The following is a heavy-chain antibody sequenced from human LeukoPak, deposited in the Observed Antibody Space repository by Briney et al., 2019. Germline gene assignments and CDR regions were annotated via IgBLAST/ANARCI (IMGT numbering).Heavy chain of an antibody. D-gene: IGHD3-22*01. CDR2: ISYDGSNK. CDR1: GFTFSSYG. V-gene: IGHV3-30*18. Sequence: PGRSLRLSCAASGFTFSSYGMHWVRQAPGKGPEWVAVISYDGSNKYYADSVKGRFTISRDNSKNTLYLQMNSLRAEDTAVYYCAKDLYYYDSSGLFDYWGQGTLVTVSS. CDR3: AKDLYYYDSSGLFDY. J-gene: IGHJ4*02.